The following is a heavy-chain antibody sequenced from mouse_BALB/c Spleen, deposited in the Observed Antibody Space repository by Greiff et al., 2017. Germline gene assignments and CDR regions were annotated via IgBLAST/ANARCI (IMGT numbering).Heavy chain of an antibody. Sequence: EVQVVESGGGLVKPGGSLKLSCAASGFTFSDYYMYWVRQTPEKRLEWVATISDGGSYTYYPDSVKGRFTISRDNAKNNLYLQMSSLKSEDTAMYYCARSMVTTSYAMDYWGQGTSVTVSS. CDR3: ARSMVTTSYAMDY. V-gene: IGHV5-4*02. CDR1: GFTFSDYY. CDR2: ISDGGSYT. D-gene: IGHD2-1*01. J-gene: IGHJ4*01.